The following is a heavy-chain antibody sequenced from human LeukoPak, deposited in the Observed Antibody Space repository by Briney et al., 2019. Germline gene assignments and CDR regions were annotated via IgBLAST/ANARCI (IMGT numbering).Heavy chain of an antibody. CDR3: ARSMVAATLWFDP. V-gene: IGHV4-38-2*02. J-gene: IGHJ5*02. D-gene: IGHD2-15*01. Sequence: PSETLSLTCTVSGYSISSGYYWGWIRQPPGQGLEWIGSIYHSGSTYYNPSLKSRVTISVDTSKNQFSLKLSSVTAADTAVYYCARSMVAATLWFDPWGQGTLVTVSS. CDR2: IYHSGST. CDR1: GYSISSGYY.